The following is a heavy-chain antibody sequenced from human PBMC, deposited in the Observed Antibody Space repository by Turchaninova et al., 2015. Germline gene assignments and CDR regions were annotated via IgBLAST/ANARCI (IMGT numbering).Heavy chain of an antibody. D-gene: IGHD1-26*01. V-gene: IGHV4-34*01. Sequence: QVQLQQWGAGLLKPSETLSLPFPVYGGSFSGFHWSGIIQPPGEGLGWIGEINHSGSTNYNPSLKSRVTISVDTSKNQFSLKLSSVTAADTAVYYCARGYSGSSHFDYWGQGTLVTVSS. CDR1: GGSFSGFH. CDR3: ARGYSGSSHFDY. CDR2: INHSGST. J-gene: IGHJ4*02.